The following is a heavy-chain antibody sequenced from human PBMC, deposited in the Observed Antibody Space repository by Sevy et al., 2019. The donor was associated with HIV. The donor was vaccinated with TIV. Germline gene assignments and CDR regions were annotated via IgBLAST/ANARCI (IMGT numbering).Heavy chain of an antibody. Sequence: GGSLRLSCAASGFTFSSYAMHWVRQAPGKGLEWVAVISYDGSNKYYADSVKGRFTITRDNSKNTLNRQMNSLRAEDTAVYYCASVGYDFWSGRSYGMDVWGQGTTVTVSS. J-gene: IGHJ6*02. D-gene: IGHD3-3*01. V-gene: IGHV3-30*04. CDR1: GFTFSSYA. CDR3: ASVGYDFWSGRSYGMDV. CDR2: ISYDGSNK.